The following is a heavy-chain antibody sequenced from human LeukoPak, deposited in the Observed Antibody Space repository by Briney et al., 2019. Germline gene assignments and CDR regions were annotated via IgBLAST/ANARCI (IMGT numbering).Heavy chain of an antibody. Sequence: GGSLRLSCAASGFTVSSNYMSWVRQAPGKGLEWVSVIYSGGSTYYADSVKGRFTISRDNSKNTLYLQMNSLRAEDTAVYYCARGPTYYDSSGYYGGEGFDYWGQGTLVTVSS. D-gene: IGHD3-22*01. V-gene: IGHV3-53*01. CDR1: GFTVSSNY. CDR3: ARGPTYYDSSGYYGGEGFDY. J-gene: IGHJ4*02. CDR2: IYSGGST.